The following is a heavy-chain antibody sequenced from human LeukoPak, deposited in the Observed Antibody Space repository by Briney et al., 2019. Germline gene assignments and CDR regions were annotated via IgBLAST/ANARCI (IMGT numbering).Heavy chain of an antibody. J-gene: IGHJ4*02. CDR2: INHSGST. CDR1: GGSFSGYY. CDR3: ARVTRPMVRGVITSGYFDY. V-gene: IGHV4-34*01. Sequence: SETLSLTCAVYGGSFSGYYWSWIRQPPGKGLEWIGEINHSGSTNYNPSLKSRVTISVDTSKNQFSLKLSSVTAAGTAVYYCARVTRPMVRGVITSGYFDYWGQGTLVTVSS. D-gene: IGHD3-10*01.